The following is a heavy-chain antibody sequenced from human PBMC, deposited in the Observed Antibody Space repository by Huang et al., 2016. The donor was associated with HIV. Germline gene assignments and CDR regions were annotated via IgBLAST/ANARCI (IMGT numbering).Heavy chain of an antibody. J-gene: IGHJ6*03. CDR1: NYNFGSHG. CDR3: ARSGFGVVITTTLDYYYMDV. CDR2: IRVYNGDT. Sequence: QVQLVQSGAEVKKPGASVKVSCEASNYNFGSHGISWVRQATGQGLEWMGSIRVYNGDTKYAQKFQGRVTMTRETSTRTAYMELTSLRFDDTAVYYCARSGFGVVITTTLDYYYMDVWGTGTTVTVSS. D-gene: IGHD3-3*01. V-gene: IGHV1-18*01.